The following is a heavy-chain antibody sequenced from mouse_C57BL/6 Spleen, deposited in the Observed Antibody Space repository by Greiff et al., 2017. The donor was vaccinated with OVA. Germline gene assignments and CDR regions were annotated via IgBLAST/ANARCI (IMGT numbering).Heavy chain of an antibody. J-gene: IGHJ4*01. V-gene: IGHV1-63*01. D-gene: IGHD2-4*01. CDR3: AIYDYDGYAVDD. CDR1: GYTFTNYW. CDR2: IYPGGGYT. Sequence: VQVVESGAELVRPGTSVKMSCKASGYTFTNYWIGWAKQRPGNGLEWIGDIYPGGGYTNYNEKFKGKATLTADKSSSTAYMQFSSLTSEDAAIYYCAIYDYDGYAVDDWGQGTSVTVSS.